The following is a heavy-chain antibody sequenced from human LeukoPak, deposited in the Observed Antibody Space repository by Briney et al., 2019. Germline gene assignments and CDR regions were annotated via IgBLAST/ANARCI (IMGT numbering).Heavy chain of an antibody. D-gene: IGHD3-22*01. CDR1: GGSISSSSYH. CDR2: IYYSGST. J-gene: IGHJ4*02. V-gene: IGHV4-39*01. Sequence: SETLSLTCSVSGGSISSSSYHWAWIRQPPGTGLEWIGTIYYSGSTYYNPSLKSRVTISVDTSKNQFSLKLSSVTAADTAVYYCARLTPPLYYYGSSGQFDYWGQGTLVTVSS. CDR3: ARLTPPLYYYGSSGQFDY.